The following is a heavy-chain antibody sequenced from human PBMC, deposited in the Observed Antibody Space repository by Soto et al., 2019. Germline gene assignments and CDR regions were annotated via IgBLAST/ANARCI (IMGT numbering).Heavy chain of an antibody. V-gene: IGHV4-39*01. Sequence: SETLSLTCGVSGVSIIRGGYSWSWHRQPPGKGLEWIGSIYYSGSTYYNPSLKSRVTISVDTSKNQFSLKLSSVTAADTAVYYCARLPRAPGKHGFYYGMDVWGQGTTVTVSS. CDR2: IYYSGST. D-gene: IGHD4-17*01. CDR1: GVSIIRGGYS. CDR3: ARLPRAPGKHGFYYGMDV. J-gene: IGHJ6*02.